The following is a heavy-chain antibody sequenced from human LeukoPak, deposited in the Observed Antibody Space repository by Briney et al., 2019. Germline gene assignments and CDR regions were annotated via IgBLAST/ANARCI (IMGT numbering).Heavy chain of an antibody. D-gene: IGHD3-10*01. CDR2: IYTSGST. V-gene: IGHV4-4*07. CDR3: ARASDNYYGSGSYVFDF. J-gene: IGHJ4*02. Sequence: SETLSLTCTVSGGSISSYYWSWTRQTAGKGLEWIGRIYTSGSTNYNPSLKSRVTMSVDTSKNQFSLKLSSVTAADTAVYYCARASDNYYGSGSYVFDFWGQGTLVTVS. CDR1: GGSISSYY.